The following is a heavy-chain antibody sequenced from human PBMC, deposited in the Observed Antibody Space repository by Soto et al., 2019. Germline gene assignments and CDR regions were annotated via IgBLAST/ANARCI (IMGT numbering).Heavy chain of an antibody. CDR2: IYGVDDK. CDR1: GFSLTTSGVG. Sequence: QITLKESGPTLVKPTQTLTLTCTFSGFSLTTSGVGVGWIRQPPGKALEWLALIYGVDDKRYSPSLKSRLTITGYTSKNQVVLTMTNMDPVDTATYYCAHRHYYGSGNLGMDVWGQGTTVTVSS. D-gene: IGHD3-10*01. CDR3: AHRHYYGSGNLGMDV. J-gene: IGHJ6*02. V-gene: IGHV2-5*02.